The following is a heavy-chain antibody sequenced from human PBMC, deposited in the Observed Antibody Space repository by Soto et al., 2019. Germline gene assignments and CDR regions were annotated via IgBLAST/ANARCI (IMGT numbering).Heavy chain of an antibody. D-gene: IGHD1-26*01. CDR2: ISSRSDYT. CDR3: AREVRGSFDL. CDR1: GFTFSDFY. Sequence: PVGSLGLSCADSGFTFSDFYMSWVRQAPGKGLEWVSYISSRSDYTTYSYSVRGRFTISRDNAKNSLYLQMNSLRAEDTAVYYCAREVRGSFDLWGLGTLVTVSS. V-gene: IGHV3-11*06. J-gene: IGHJ4*02.